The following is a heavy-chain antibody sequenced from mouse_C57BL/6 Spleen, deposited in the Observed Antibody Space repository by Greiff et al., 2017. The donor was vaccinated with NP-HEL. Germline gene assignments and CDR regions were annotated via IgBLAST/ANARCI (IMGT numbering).Heavy chain of an antibody. CDR2: IDPSDSET. J-gene: IGHJ3*01. CDR1: GYTFTSYW. D-gene: IGHD2-5*01. Sequence: VQLQQPGAELVRPGSSVKLSCKASGYTFTSYWMHWVKQRPIQGLEWIGNIDPSDSETHYNQKFKDKATLTVDKSSSTAYMQLSSLTSEDSAVYYCARYSKRPWFADWGQGTLVTVSA. CDR3: ARYSKRPWFAD. V-gene: IGHV1-52*01.